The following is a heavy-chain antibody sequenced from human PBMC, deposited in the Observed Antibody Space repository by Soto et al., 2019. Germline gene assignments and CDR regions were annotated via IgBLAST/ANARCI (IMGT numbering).Heavy chain of an antibody. CDR1: GFTFSNSW. CDR3: VKVLARGVGVPRFYFDS. CDR2: INADGTST. D-gene: IGHD2-2*01. Sequence: GGSLRLSCAASGFTFSNSWMRWVRQVSGKGLEWVSRINADGTSTSYADSVKGRFTISRDNAKNTLYLHVNSLRAEDTAVYYCVKVLARGVGVPRFYFDSWGQGALVTVSS. J-gene: IGHJ4*02. V-gene: IGHV3-74*01.